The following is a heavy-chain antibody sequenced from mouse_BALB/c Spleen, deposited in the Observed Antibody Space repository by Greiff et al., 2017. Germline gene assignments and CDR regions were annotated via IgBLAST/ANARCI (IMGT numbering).Heavy chain of an antibody. CDR1: GFDFSRYW. V-gene: IGHV4-1*02. CDR3: ARGRSNYDGYAMDY. D-gene: IGHD2-4*01. J-gene: IGHJ4*01. CDR2: INPDSSTI. Sequence: EVKVIESGGGLVQPGGSLKLSCAASGFDFSRYWMSWVRQAPGKGLEWIGEINPDSSTINYTPSLKDKFIISRDNAKNTLYLQMSKVRSEDTALYYCARGRSNYDGYAMDYWGQGTSVTVSS.